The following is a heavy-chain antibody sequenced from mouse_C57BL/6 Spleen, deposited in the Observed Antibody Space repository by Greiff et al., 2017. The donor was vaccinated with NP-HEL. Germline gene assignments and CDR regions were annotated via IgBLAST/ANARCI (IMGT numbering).Heavy chain of an antibody. CDR1: GYTFTDYY. Sequence: EVQLQQSGPELVKPGASVKISCKASGYTFTDYYMNWVKQSHGKSLEWIGDINPNNGGTSYNQKFKGKATLTVDKSSSTAYMELRSLTSEDSAVYYCAWGNLVHWGQGTTLTVSS. CDR3: AWGNLVH. V-gene: IGHV1-26*01. D-gene: IGHD2-1*01. J-gene: IGHJ2*01. CDR2: INPNNGGT.